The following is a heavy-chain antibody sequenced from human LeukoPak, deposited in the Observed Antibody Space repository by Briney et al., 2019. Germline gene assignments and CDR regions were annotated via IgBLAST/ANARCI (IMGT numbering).Heavy chain of an antibody. CDR3: ARGDFLATDN. CDR1: GGSISSSSYY. CDR2: IYYSGST. Sequence: SETLSLTCTVSGGSISSSSYYCGWIRQPPGKGLEWIGSIYYSGSTYYNPSLKSRVTISVDTSKNQFSLKLSSVTAADTAVYFCARGDFLATDNWGQGTLVTVSS. V-gene: IGHV4-39*01. J-gene: IGHJ4*02. D-gene: IGHD3-10*01.